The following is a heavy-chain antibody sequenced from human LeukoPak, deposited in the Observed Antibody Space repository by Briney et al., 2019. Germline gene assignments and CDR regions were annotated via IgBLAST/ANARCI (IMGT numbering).Heavy chain of an antibody. J-gene: IGHJ4*02. V-gene: IGHV3-48*04. Sequence: PGGSLRLSCAASGFNFSSYSMNWVRQAPGKGLEWVSSISSSGSTIYYADSVKGRFTISRDNAKNSLYLQMNSLRAEDTAVYYCASALGSVGATKDYWGQGTLVTVSS. CDR2: ISSSGSTI. CDR1: GFNFSSYS. D-gene: IGHD1-26*01. CDR3: ASALGSVGATKDY.